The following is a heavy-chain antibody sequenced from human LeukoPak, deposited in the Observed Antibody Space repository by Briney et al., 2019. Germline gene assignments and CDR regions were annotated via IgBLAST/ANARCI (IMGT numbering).Heavy chain of an antibody. CDR1: GGSFSGYY. CDR3: ARQLNYYDSSGYYFPTYYYYYMDV. V-gene: IGHV4-34*01. Sequence: SETLSLTCAVYGGSFSGYYCSWIRQPPGKGLEWIGEINHSGSTNYNPSLKSRVTISVDTSKNQFSLKLSSVTAADTAVYYCARQLNYYDSSGYYFPTYYYYYMDVWGKGTTVTISS. D-gene: IGHD3-22*01. CDR2: INHSGST. J-gene: IGHJ6*03.